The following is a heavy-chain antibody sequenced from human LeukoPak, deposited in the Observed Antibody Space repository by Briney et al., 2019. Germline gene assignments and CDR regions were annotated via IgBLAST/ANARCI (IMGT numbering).Heavy chain of an antibody. J-gene: IGHJ4*02. CDR1: GSTFNTYW. CDR2: VNREGTTT. V-gene: IGHV3-74*03. Sequence: GGSLRLSCAASGSTFNTYWMHWVRQAPGKGLVWVARVNREGTTTAYADSVKGRFIISRDNSKNTLYLQMNNLRAEDTAVYYCARDSDWILFDYWGQGTPVTVSS. CDR3: ARDSDWILFDY. D-gene: IGHD2-2*03.